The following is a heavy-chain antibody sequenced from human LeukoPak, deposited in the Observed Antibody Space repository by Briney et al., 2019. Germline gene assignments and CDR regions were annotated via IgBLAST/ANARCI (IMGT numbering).Heavy chain of an antibody. D-gene: IGHD5-12*01. J-gene: IGHJ4*02. CDR1: GYSFTSYW. CDR2: IYPGDSDT. Sequence: GESLKISCKGSGYSFTSYWIGWVRQMPGKGLEWMGIIYPGDSDTRYSPSFQGQVTISADKSISTAYLQWSSLKASDTAMYYCARQGSGYDLLGDYFDYWGQGTLVTVSS. CDR3: ARQGSGYDLLGDYFDY. V-gene: IGHV5-51*01.